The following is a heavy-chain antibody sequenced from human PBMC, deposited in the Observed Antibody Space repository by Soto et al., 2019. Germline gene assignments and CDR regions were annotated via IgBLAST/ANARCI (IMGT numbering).Heavy chain of an antibody. Sequence: QVQLVQSGAEVREPGASVKVSCKASGYSFTSLDINWVRQTAGQGLEWMGWMEPSTGRTGYAQKFQCRVTMTRDTSINTAYRELTTLTSDDTAVYYCARGVSAGVDYWGQGTLVIVSS. V-gene: IGHV1-8*01. J-gene: IGHJ4*02. D-gene: IGHD1-26*01. CDR2: MEPSTGRT. CDR3: ARGVSAGVDY. CDR1: GYSFTSLD.